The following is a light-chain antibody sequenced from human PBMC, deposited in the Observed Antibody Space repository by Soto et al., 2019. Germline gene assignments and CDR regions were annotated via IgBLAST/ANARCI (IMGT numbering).Light chain of an antibody. Sequence: DIQMTHSPSTLSASVGDRVTITCRASQSMNTWLAWYQQKPGKSPKLLIYKAASLQREVPSRVSGSGAGTEFTLIISSLQPDDFATYHCQQYHISSLTFGGGTKVESK. V-gene: IGKV1-5*03. CDR3: QQYHISSLT. CDR2: KAA. J-gene: IGKJ4*01. CDR1: QSMNTW.